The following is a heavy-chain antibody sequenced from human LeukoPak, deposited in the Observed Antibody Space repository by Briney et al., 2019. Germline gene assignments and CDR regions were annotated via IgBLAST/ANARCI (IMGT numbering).Heavy chain of an antibody. CDR3: ARLGIAAAGTGASYYYYGMDV. J-gene: IGHJ6*04. D-gene: IGHD6-13*01. CDR2: IYPGDSDT. V-gene: IGHV5-51*01. Sequence: PGESLKISCKGSGYSFTSYWIGWVRQMPGKGLGWMGIIYPGDSDTRYSPSFQGQVTISADKSISTAYLQWSSLKASDTAMYYCARLGIAAAGTGASYYYYGMDVWGKGTTVTVSS. CDR1: GYSFTSYW.